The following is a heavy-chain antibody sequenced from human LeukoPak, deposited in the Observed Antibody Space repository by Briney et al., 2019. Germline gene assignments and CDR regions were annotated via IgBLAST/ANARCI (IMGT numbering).Heavy chain of an antibody. CDR3: ARRAAAGTGLDYYYYGMDV. J-gene: IGHJ6*04. D-gene: IGHD6-13*01. V-gene: IGHV3-30*04. CDR2: ISYDGSNK. CDR1: GFTFSSYA. Sequence: GGSLRLSCAASGFTFSSYAMHSVRQAPQKGLEWVAVISYDGSNKYYADSVKGRFTVSRDNSKNTLYLQMNSLRAEDTAVYYCARRAAAGTGLDYYYYGMDVWGKGTTVTVSS.